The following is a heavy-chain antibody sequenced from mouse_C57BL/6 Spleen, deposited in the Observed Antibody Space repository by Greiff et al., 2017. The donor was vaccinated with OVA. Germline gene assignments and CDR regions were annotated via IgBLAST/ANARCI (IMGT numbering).Heavy chain of an antibody. CDR2: INPNNGGT. CDR1: GYTFTDYN. Sequence: VQLQQSGPELVKPGASVKIPCKASGYTFTDYNMDWVKQSHGKSLEWIGDINPNNGGTIYNQKFKGKATLTVDKSSSTAYMELRSLTSEDTAVYYCARGGITTVVAAMDYWGQGTSVTVSS. J-gene: IGHJ4*01. D-gene: IGHD1-1*01. V-gene: IGHV1-18*01. CDR3: ARGGITTVVAAMDY.